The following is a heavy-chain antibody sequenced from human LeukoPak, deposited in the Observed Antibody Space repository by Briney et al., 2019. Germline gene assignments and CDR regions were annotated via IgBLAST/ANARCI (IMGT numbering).Heavy chain of an antibody. J-gene: IGHJ6*04. Sequence: KPSETLSLTCTVSGGSISSGSYYWSWIRQPAGKGLEWIGRIYTSGSTNYNPSLKSRVTISVDTSKNQFSLKLSSVTAADTAVYYCARDSSPDYDILTGYPLGVWGKGTTVTVSS. CDR1: GGSISSGSYY. V-gene: IGHV4-61*02. CDR2: IYTSGST. CDR3: ARDSSPDYDILTGYPLGV. D-gene: IGHD3-9*01.